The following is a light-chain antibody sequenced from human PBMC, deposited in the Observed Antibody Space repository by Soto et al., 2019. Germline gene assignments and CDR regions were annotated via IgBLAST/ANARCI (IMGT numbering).Light chain of an antibody. V-gene: IGLV6-57*02. CDR1: SGSIASNY. CDR2: EDN. Sequence: NFMLTQPHSVSESPGKTVTISCTGSSGSIASNYVQWYQQRPGSAPTTVIYEDNQRPSGVPDRFSGSILGNRAALTITGAQADDESDYYCVLYMRSGILVFGGGTKLTVL. J-gene: IGLJ2*01. CDR3: VLYMRSGILV.